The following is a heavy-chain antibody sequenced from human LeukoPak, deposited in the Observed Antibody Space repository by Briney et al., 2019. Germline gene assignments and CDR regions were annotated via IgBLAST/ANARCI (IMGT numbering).Heavy chain of an antibody. J-gene: IGHJ4*02. V-gene: IGHV4-34*01. D-gene: IGHD3-10*01. CDR1: GGSLSGYY. Sequence: SETLSLTCAVYGGSLSGYYWSWIRQPPGKGLEWIGEINHSGSTNYNPSLKSRVTISVDTSKNQFSLKLSSVTAADTAVYYCARLRRGFGELLFDYWGQGTLVTVSS. CDR3: ARLRRGFGELLFDY. CDR2: INHSGST.